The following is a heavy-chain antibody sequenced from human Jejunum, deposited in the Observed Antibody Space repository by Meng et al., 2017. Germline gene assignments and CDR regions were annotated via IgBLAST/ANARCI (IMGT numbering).Heavy chain of an antibody. Sequence: VELVGSGGGVVQPGRSLRLVCAASGFRASDYGMHWVRQPPGKGLEWVAVIWSDGSKRYYADSVKGRFTISKDNPKNTLYLEVNSLRAEDTAVYYCARGAYLDSGGYGLDPWGQGTLVTVSS. V-gene: IGHV3-33*01. D-gene: IGHD3-22*01. CDR3: ARGAYLDSGGYGLDP. CDR2: IWSDGSKR. CDR1: GFRASDYG. J-gene: IGHJ5*02.